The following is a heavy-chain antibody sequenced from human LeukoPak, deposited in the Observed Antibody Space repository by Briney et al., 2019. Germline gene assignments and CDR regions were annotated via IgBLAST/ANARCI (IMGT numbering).Heavy chain of an antibody. D-gene: IGHD5-24*01. CDR1: GFTFTSSA. V-gene: IGHV1-58*02. CDR3: AALQDRDGYNP. Sequence: ASVKVSCKASGFTFTSSAMQWVRQARGQRLEWIGWIVVGSGNTNYAQKFQERVTITRDMSTSTAYMELSSLRSEGTAVYYCAALQDRDGYNPWGQGTLVTVSS. CDR2: IVVGSGNT. J-gene: IGHJ5*02.